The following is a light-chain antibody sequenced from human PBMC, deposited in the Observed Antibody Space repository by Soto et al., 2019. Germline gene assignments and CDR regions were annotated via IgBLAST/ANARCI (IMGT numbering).Light chain of an antibody. CDR3: QQYYSNPHT. V-gene: IGKV4-1*01. J-gene: IGKJ2*01. CDR2: WAS. CDR1: QSVLYSSNNKNY. Sequence: DIVMTQSPDSLAVSLGERATINCKFSQSVLYSSNNKNYLAWYQQKPGQPPKLLIYWASTRESGVPDRFSGSGSGTDFTLTISSLQAEDVAVYYCQQYYSNPHTFGQGTKLEIK.